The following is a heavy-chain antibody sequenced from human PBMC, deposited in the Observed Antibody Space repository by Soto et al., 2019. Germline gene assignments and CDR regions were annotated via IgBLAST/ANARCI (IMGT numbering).Heavy chain of an antibody. CDR1: GGSVSAPDW. CDR2: VHISGHS. D-gene: IGHD1-1*01. CDR3: ARVRQGCSANNCYFDP. J-gene: IGHJ5*01. Sequence: PSETLSLTCTLSGGSVSAPDWWNWVRQSPDKGLEWIAEVHISGHSNYNPSLRSRVSVSIDSSKNQFYLNLNSVTAADTAIYYCARVRQGCSANNCYFDPWGQGTQVTV. V-gene: IGHV4-4*02.